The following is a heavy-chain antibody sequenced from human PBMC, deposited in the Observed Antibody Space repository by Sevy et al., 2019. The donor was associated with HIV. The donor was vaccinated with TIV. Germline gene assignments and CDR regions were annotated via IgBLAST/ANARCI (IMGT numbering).Heavy chain of an antibody. CDR2: INPNSGGT. V-gene: IGHV1-2*06. CDR1: GYTFTGYY. D-gene: IGHD2-15*01. J-gene: IGHJ6*02. Sequence: ASVKVSCKASGYTFTGYYMHWVRQAPGQGLEWMGRINPNSGGTNYAQKFQGRVTMTRDTSISTAYMELSRLRSDDTAVYYCARKEVVVVVVASFYGMDVWSQGTTVTVSS. CDR3: ARKEVVVVVVASFYGMDV.